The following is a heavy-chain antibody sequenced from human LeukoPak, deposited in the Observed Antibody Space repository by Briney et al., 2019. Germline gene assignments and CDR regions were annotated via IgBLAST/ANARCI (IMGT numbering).Heavy chain of an antibody. V-gene: IGHV1-24*01. CDR3: ARGHLVVPAASYYMDV. D-gene: IGHD2-2*01. CDR1: GYTLTELS. J-gene: IGHJ6*03. Sequence: ASVKVSCKVSGYTLTELSMHWVRQAPGKGLEWMGGFDPEDGETIYAQKFQGRVTMTEDTSTDTAYMELSRLRSDDTAVYYCARGHLVVPAASYYMDVWGKGTTVTVSS. CDR2: FDPEDGET.